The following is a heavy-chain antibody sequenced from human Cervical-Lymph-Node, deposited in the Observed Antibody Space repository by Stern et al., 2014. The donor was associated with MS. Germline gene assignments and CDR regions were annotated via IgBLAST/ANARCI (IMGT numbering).Heavy chain of an antibody. V-gene: IGHV4-31*03. J-gene: IGHJ4*02. CDR1: GGAVSSGDRY. CDR3: ARVTEFLRFFYPDY. Sequence: QVPLRESGPGLVKPSQTLSLTCTVSGGAVSSGDRYWSWIRQHPGKGLEWIGYISYSGNTYYNPSLESRVTISMDRSKNQFSLKLRSVTAADTAVYYCARVTEFLRFFYPDYWGQGTRVTVSS. D-gene: IGHD3-3*01. CDR2: ISYSGNT.